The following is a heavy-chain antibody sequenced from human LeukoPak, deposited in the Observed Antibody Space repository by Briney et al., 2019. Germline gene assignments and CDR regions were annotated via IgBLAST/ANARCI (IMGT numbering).Heavy chain of an antibody. D-gene: IGHD3-22*01. J-gene: IGHJ4*02. Sequence: GGSLRLSCAASGFTFSNYWMHWVRQAPGKGLVWVSRINSDGSSRNYADSVKGRFTISRDNAKNSLYLQMNSLRAEDTALYYCARAAYYDSSGYYPGGYWGQGTLVTVSS. CDR2: INSDGSSR. CDR1: GFTFSNYW. V-gene: IGHV3-74*01. CDR3: ARAAYYDSSGYYPGGY.